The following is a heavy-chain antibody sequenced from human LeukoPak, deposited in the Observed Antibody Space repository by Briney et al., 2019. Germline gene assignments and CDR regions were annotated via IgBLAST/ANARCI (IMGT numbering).Heavy chain of an antibody. D-gene: IGHD3-22*01. Sequence: ASVKVSCKASGYTFTSYGIGWVRQAPGQGLEWMGWISAYNGNTNYAQKLQGRVTMTTDTSTSTAYMELRSLRSDDTAVYYCARDYYDSSGYYSPLNYWGQGTLVTVSP. CDR1: GYTFTSYG. CDR2: ISAYNGNT. V-gene: IGHV1-18*01. J-gene: IGHJ4*02. CDR3: ARDYYDSSGYYSPLNY.